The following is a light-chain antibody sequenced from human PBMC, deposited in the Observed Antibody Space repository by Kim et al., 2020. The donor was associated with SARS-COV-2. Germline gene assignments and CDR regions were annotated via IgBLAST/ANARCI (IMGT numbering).Light chain of an antibody. J-gene: IGKJ1*01. V-gene: IGKV1-8*01. CDR2: AAS. CDR3: QHYYNYPWT. Sequence: ASKGDRVTITWRASQGINNYLAWYQQEPGKAPKLLIYAASTLQTGVPSRFNGSGSGTDFTLTITCLQSEDFATYYCQHYYNYPWTFGQGTKVDIK. CDR1: QGINNY.